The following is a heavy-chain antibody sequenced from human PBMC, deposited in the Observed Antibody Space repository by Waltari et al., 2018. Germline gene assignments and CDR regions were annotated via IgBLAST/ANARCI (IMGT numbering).Heavy chain of an antibody. CDR1: GFTFTNAW. Sequence: EVHLVESGGGLVKPGGSLRLSCAASGFTFTNAWMTWVRQAPGKGLEWTGRMKSKADGGTADYAAPVTGRFTISRDDSKNTVSLQMNSLKTEDTGVYYCAGAGITWVYAYYMDVWGKGTTVTVS. V-gene: IGHV3-15*01. D-gene: IGHD7-27*01. CDR2: MKSKADGGTA. J-gene: IGHJ6*03. CDR3: AGAGITWVYAYYMDV.